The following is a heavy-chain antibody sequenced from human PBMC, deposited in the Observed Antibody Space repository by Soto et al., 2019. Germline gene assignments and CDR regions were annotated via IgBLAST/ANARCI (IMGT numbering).Heavy chain of an antibody. CDR2: ISSSSSYT. D-gene: IGHD3-22*01. CDR3: ARSITDYYDSSGYYDDY. CDR1: GFTFSAYY. V-gene: IGHV3-11*03. Sequence: GGSLRLSCAASGFTFSAYYMSWIRQAPGKGLEWVSYISSSSSYTNYADSVKGRFTISRDNAKNSLYLQMNSPRAEDTAVYYCARSITDYYDSSGYYDDYWGQGT. J-gene: IGHJ4*02.